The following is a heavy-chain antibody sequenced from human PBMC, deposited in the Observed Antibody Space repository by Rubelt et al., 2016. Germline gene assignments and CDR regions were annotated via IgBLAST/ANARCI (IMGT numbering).Heavy chain of an antibody. V-gene: IGHV1-2*04. J-gene: IGHJ5*02. CDR2: INPNRGGT. D-gene: IGHD1-1*01. Sequence: VQLVQSGAEVKKPGASVKVSCKASGYTFTGYYMHWVRQAPGQGLEWMGWINPNRGGTNYGQKFHGLVTMTRDTAISTAYMGLSRLRFDDTAVYYCAGVSGTTNNWFDPWGQGTLVTVSS. CDR1: GYTFTGYY. CDR3: AGVSGTTNNWFDP.